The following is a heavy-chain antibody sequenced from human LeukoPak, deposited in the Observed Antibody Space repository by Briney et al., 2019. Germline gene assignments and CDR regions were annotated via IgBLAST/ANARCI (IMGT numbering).Heavy chain of an antibody. J-gene: IGHJ6*02. Sequence: SETLSLTCAVYGASFTGYYWSWFRQPPGKGLEWIGEINHSGGTNYNPSLKSRVTISLDTSSNQFSLKLNSVTAADTAVYYCARLLPLQGGDVWGQGTTVTVSS. CDR3: ARLLPLQGGDV. V-gene: IGHV4-34*01. CDR1: GASFTGYY. D-gene: IGHD2-15*01. CDR2: INHSGGT.